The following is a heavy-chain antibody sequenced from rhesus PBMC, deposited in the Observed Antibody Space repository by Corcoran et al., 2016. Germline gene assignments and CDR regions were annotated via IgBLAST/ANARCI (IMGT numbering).Heavy chain of an antibody. D-gene: IGHD6-31*01. CDR1: GFTFSDHY. Sequence: EVQLVESGGGLVQPGGSLRLSCAASGFTFSDHYMDWVRQAPGKGLAWVSSISSGSGSTTLYPDSVKCRFTISRDNAKNTVYLQMNSLRAEDTAVYYCARHSAAADFDYWGQGVLVTVSS. J-gene: IGHJ4*01. CDR2: ISSGSGSTT. V-gene: IGHV3-110*02. CDR3: ARHSAAADFDY.